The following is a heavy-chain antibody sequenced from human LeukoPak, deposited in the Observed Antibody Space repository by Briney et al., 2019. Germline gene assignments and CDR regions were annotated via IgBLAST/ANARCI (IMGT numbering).Heavy chain of an antibody. V-gene: IGHV3-23*01. CDR2: ISGSDGRT. CDR3: AKGLQHYFDY. Sequence: PGGSLRLSCAASGFTFSSYGMSWVRQAPGKGLEWVSTISGSDGRTYYADSVKGRFTISRDNSKNTLYLQMNSLRAEDTAVYYCAKGLQHYFDYWGQGTLVTVSS. J-gene: IGHJ4*02. CDR1: GFTFSSYG. D-gene: IGHD2-21*02.